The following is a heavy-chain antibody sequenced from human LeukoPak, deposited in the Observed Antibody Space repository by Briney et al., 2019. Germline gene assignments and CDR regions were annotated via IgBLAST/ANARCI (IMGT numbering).Heavy chain of an antibody. CDR3: ARDRGEGYYFDY. CDR2: INPSGGST. J-gene: IGHJ4*02. Sequence: ASVKVSCKASGYTFKNYGISWVRLAPGVGLEWLGGINPSGGSTSYAQKFQGRLTMTRDTSTSTVYMELSSLRSEDTAVYYCARDRGEGYYFDYWGQGTLVTVSS. D-gene: IGHD3-10*01. CDR1: GYTFKNYG. V-gene: IGHV1-46*02.